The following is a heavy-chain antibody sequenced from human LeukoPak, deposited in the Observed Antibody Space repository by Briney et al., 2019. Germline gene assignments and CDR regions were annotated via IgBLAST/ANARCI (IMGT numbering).Heavy chain of an antibody. J-gene: IGHJ3*02. D-gene: IGHD3-10*01. CDR1: GGSISSHY. V-gene: IGHV4-59*11. CDR3: ARTGEYSGSGPSWAFDI. CDR2: IYYSGST. Sequence: SETLSLTCIVSGGSISSHYGSWIRQTPGKGLEYIGYIYYSGSTDYNPSLKSRVTISLGTSNNQFSLRLTSVTASDTAVYYCARTGEYSGSGPSWAFDIWGQGTMVTVSS.